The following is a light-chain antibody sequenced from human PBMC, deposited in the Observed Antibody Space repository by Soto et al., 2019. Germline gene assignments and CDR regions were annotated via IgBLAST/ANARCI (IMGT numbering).Light chain of an antibody. CDR3: QQYYSYPRT. Sequence: AIRMTQSPSSFSASTGDRVTITCRASQGISSYLAWYQQKPGKAPKLLIYAASTLQSGFTSRFSGIGSGTDFTLTISCLQSEDFATYYCQQYYSYPRTFGQGTKVEIK. CDR1: QGISSY. CDR2: AAS. J-gene: IGKJ1*01. V-gene: IGKV1-8*01.